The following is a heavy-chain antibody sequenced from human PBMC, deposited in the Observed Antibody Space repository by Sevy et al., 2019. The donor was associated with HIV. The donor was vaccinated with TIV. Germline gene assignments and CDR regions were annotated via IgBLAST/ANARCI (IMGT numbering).Heavy chain of an antibody. CDR2: IIPIFGTA. CDR3: ARAGVWTYYYYYYMDV. Sequence: ASVKVSCKASGGTFSSYAISWVRQAPGQGLEWMGGIIPIFGTANYAQKFQGRVTITADKSTSTAYMELGSLRSEDTAVYYCARAGVWTYYYYYYMDVWGKGTTVTVSS. V-gene: IGHV1-69*06. D-gene: IGHD3-16*01. CDR1: GGTFSSYA. J-gene: IGHJ6*03.